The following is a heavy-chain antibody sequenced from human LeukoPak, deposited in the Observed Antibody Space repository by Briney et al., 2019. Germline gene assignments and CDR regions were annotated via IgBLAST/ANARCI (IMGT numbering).Heavy chain of an antibody. Sequence: SETLSLTCTVSGGSINNYYWSWIRQPAGRGLEWIGRIYTRGSTNYSPSLKSRVTMSVDTSKNQFSLKLSSVTAADTAVYCARGRYCSADICSGGDAFDIWGQGTMVSVSS. CDR2: IYTRGST. V-gene: IGHV4-4*07. D-gene: IGHD2-15*01. CDR1: GGSINNYY. CDR3: ARGRYCSADICSGGDAFDI. J-gene: IGHJ3*02.